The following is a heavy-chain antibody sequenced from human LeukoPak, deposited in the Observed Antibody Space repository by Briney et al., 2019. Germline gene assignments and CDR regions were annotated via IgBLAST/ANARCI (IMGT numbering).Heavy chain of an antibody. J-gene: IGHJ6*02. CDR2: ISYDGSNK. D-gene: IGHD3-22*01. CDR1: GFTFSSYA. CDR3: ARDPTYYYDSSGYYRYYYYYGMDV. V-gene: IGHV3-30-3*01. Sequence: GGSLRLSCAASGFTFSSYAMHWVRQAPGKGLEWVAVISYDGSNKYYADSVKGRFTISRDNSKNTLYLQMNSLRAEDTAVYYRARDPTYYYDSSGYYRYYYYYGMDVWGQGTTVTVSS.